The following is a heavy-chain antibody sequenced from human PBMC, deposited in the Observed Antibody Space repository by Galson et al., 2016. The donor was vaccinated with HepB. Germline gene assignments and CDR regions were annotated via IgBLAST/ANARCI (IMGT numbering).Heavy chain of an antibody. CDR1: GFTFSSYW. V-gene: IGHV3-74*01. Sequence: SLRLSCAASGFTFSSYWMHWVRQAPGKGLVWVSRINSDGSSTSYADSVKGRFTISRDNAKNTLYLQMNSLRAEDTAVYYCVRDATLAGTGPHFDSWGQGTLVTVSS. CDR2: INSDGSST. D-gene: IGHD6-19*01. CDR3: VRDATLAGTGPHFDS. J-gene: IGHJ4*02.